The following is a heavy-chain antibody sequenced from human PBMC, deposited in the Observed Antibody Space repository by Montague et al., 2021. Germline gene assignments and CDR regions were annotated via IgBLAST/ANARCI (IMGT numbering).Heavy chain of an antibody. CDR3: ARRPRITVTGRFDL. CDR1: GGSFNDYY. Sequence: SETLSLTCAGSGGSFNDYYWSWIRQSPGQGLEWIGDITHSGRTNSNPSLKSRVTLSVDTSKSHFSLNLTSVTAADTAVYFCARRPRITVTGRFDLWGEGTLVTVSS. V-gene: IGHV4-34*01. J-gene: IGHJ4*02. D-gene: IGHD4-11*01. CDR2: ITHSGRT.